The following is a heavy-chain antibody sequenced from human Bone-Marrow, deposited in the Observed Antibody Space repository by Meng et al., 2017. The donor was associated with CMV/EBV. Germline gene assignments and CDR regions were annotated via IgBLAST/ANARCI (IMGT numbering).Heavy chain of an antibody. CDR1: GYTFTRYD. V-gene: IGHV1-8*01. CDR2: IDPNSGNT. CDR3: ARADRSFDFWSGYPRFDP. D-gene: IGHD3-3*01. J-gene: IGHJ5*02. Sequence: ASVKVSCKASGYTFTRYDIIWVRQATGQGLEWMGRIDPNSGNTGYAQKFQGRVNMTRNTSKSTAYMELSSLRSEDTAVYYCARADRSFDFWSGYPRFDPWGQGTLVTVSS.